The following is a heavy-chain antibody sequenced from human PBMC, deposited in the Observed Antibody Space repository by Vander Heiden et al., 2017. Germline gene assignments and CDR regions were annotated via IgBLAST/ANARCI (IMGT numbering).Heavy chain of an antibody. D-gene: IGHD6-13*01. V-gene: IGHV3-30-3*01. Sequence: VQLVESGGGAVQPGRSLRLSCAAPGFPFSSYAMYWVRQAPGKGLEWVAVISYDGSNKDYTDSVKGRFTISRDNSKNTLYLQMNSLRPEDTAVYYCARWIASWYGVDYWGQGTLVTVSS. CDR3: ARWIASWYGVDY. CDR1: GFPFSSYA. CDR2: ISYDGSNK. J-gene: IGHJ4*02.